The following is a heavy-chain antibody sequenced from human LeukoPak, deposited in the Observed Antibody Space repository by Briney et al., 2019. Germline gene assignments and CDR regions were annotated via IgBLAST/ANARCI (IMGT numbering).Heavy chain of an antibody. CDR2: ISYDGSNK. D-gene: IGHD1-26*01. CDR3: VRQKKSHGKFDY. J-gene: IGHJ4*02. CDR1: GFTFSSYG. V-gene: IGHV3-30*03. Sequence: GRSLRLSCAASGFTFSSYGMHWVRQAPGKGLEWVAVISYDGSNKYYADSVKGRFTISRENAKNSLYLQMNSLRVEDTAVYYCVRQKKSHGKFDYWGQGTLVTVSS.